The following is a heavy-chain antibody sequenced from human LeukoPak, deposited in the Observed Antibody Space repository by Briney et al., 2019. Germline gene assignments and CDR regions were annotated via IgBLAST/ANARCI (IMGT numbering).Heavy chain of an antibody. CDR2: IKQDGSEK. CDR1: GFTFSNYW. V-gene: IGHV3-7*01. Sequence: PGGSLRLSCAASGFTFSNYWMSWVRQAPGKGLEWVANIKQDGSEKYYVDSVKGRFTISRDNSKNTLYLQMNSLRAEDTAVYYCARRSYYYDSSGYYYFDYWGQGTLVTVSS. CDR3: ARRSYYYDSSGYYYFDY. J-gene: IGHJ4*02. D-gene: IGHD3-22*01.